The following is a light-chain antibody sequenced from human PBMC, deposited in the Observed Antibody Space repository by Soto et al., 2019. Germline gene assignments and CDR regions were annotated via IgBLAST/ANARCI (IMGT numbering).Light chain of an antibody. CDR3: QTWGPGIVV. CDR2: LNSDGSH. J-gene: IGLJ2*01. V-gene: IGLV4-69*01. Sequence: QLVLTQSPSASASLGASVKLTCTLSSGHSNYAIAWHQQQSEKGPRYLMKLNSDGSHSKGAGIPDRFSGSSSGAERYLTSPRSEAEAEADYYCQTWGPGIVVFGGGTKVTVL. CDR1: SGHSNYA.